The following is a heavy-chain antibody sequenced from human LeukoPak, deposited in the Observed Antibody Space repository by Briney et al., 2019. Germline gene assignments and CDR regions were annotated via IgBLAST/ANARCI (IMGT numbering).Heavy chain of an antibody. CDR1: GGSISSGSYY. CDR2: IYYSGST. CDR3: ARAARGYSYGYFGLSPPHWFDP. J-gene: IGHJ5*02. V-gene: IGHV4-31*03. D-gene: IGHD5-18*01. Sequence: PSETLSLTCTVSGGSISSGSYYWSWIRQHPGKGLEWIGYIYYSGSTYYNPSLKSRVTISVDTSKNQFSLKLSSVTAADTAVYCCARAARGYSYGYFGLSPPHWFDPWGQGTLVTVSS.